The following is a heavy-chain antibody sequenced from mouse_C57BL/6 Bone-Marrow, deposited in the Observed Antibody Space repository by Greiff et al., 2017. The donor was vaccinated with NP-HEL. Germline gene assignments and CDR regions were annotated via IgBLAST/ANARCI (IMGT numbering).Heavy chain of an antibody. V-gene: IGHV5-6*02. CDR2: ISSGGSYT. J-gene: IGHJ4*01. CDR1: GFTFSSYG. Sequence: DVQLVESGGDLVKPGGSLKLSCAASGFTFSSYGMSWVRQTPDKRLEWVATISSGGSYTYYPDSVKGRFTISRDTAKNTLYLQMSSLKSEDTAMYYCARRDAMDYWGQGTSVTVSS. CDR3: ARRDAMDY.